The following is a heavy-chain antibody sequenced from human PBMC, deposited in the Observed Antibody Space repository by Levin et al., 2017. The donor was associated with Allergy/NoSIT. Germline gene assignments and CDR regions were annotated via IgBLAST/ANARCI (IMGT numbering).Heavy chain of an antibody. CDR2: ISGSGGST. Sequence: GGSLRLSCAASGFTFSSYAMSWVRQAPGKGLEWVSAISGSGGSTYYADSVKGRFTISRDNSKNTLYLQMNSLRAEDTAVYYCAKVSASVLRFLEWPPEDVWGKGTTVTVSS. D-gene: IGHD3-3*01. CDR1: GFTFSSYA. CDR3: AKVSASVLRFLEWPPEDV. V-gene: IGHV3-23*01. J-gene: IGHJ6*04.